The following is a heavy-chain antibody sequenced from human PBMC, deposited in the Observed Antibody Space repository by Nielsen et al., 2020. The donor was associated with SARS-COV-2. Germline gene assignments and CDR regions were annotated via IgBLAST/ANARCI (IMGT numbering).Heavy chain of an antibody. Sequence: GESLKISCAASGFTFSSYSMNWVRQAPGKGLEWVSSISSSSYIYYADSVKGRFTISRDNAKNSLYLQMNSLRAEDTAVYYCAREGSVVVVAAPFDYWGQGTLVTVSS. D-gene: IGHD2-15*01. V-gene: IGHV3-21*01. CDR2: ISSSSYI. J-gene: IGHJ4*02. CDR1: GFTFSSYS. CDR3: AREGSVVVVAAPFDY.